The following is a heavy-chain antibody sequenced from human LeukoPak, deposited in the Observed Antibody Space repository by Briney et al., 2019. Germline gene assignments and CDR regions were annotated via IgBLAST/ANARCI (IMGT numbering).Heavy chain of an antibody. D-gene: IGHD5-12*01. J-gene: IGHJ4*02. V-gene: IGHV3-53*01. CDR2: IYSGGTT. CDR1: GFTVSNNY. CDR3: AKSMGYSALYYFDY. Sequence: SGGSLRLSCAASGFTVSNNYMSWVRQAPGKGLEWVSVIYSGGTTYYADSVRGRFTISRDNSKNTVYLQMNSLRAEDTAVYYCAKSMGYSALYYFDYWGQGTLVTVSS.